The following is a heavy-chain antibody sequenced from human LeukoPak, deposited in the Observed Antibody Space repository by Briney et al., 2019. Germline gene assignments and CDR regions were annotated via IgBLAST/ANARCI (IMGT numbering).Heavy chain of an antibody. Sequence: GGSLRLSCAASGFTFSSYGMHWVRQAPGKGLDWVAFIHHDGSNKYYADSVRGRFTISRDNSKNTLYLQMNSLRAEDTAVYYCASRKLANDYWGQGTLVTVSS. J-gene: IGHJ4*02. CDR1: GFTFSSYG. D-gene: IGHD1-1*01. CDR2: IHHDGSNK. V-gene: IGHV3-30*02. CDR3: ASRKLANDY.